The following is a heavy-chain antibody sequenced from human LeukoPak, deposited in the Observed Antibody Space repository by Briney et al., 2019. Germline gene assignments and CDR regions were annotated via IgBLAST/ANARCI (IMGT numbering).Heavy chain of an antibody. CDR3: ARDGGYYDSSGYYHDAFDI. J-gene: IGHJ3*02. V-gene: IGHV3-20*04. Sequence: GGSLRLSCAASGFTFDDYGMSWVRQAPGKGLEWVSGINWNGGSTGYADSVKGRFTISRDNAKNSLYLQMNSLRAEDTAVYYCARDGGYYDSSGYYHDAFDIWGQGTMVTVSS. CDR1: GFTFDDYG. D-gene: IGHD3-22*01. CDR2: INWNGGST.